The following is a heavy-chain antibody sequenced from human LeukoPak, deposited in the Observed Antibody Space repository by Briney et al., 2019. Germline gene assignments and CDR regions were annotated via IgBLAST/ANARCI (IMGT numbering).Heavy chain of an antibody. J-gene: IGHJ5*02. Sequence: SETLSLTCTVSGGSISSYYWSWIRQPPGKGLEWIGYIYYSGSTNYNPSLKSRVTISVDTSKNQFSLKLSSVTAADTAVYYCARRGYYYGSGSYRVNWFDPWGQGTLVTVSS. CDR2: IYYSGST. CDR1: GGSISSYY. D-gene: IGHD3-10*01. CDR3: ARRGYYYGSGSYRVNWFDP. V-gene: IGHV4-59*01.